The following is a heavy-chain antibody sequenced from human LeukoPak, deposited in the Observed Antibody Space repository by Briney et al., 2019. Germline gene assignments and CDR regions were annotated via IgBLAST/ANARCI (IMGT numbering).Heavy chain of an antibody. CDR3: AREPAYYDSSGTFDY. CDR2: ISSSSTYI. D-gene: IGHD3-22*01. V-gene: IGHV3-21*01. Sequence: GQSLRLSCVASGFTFTTYTINWVRQTPGKGLEWVSSISSSSTYIYYADSVKGRFTISRDNAKNSLYLQMNSLRAEDTAVYYCAREPAYYDSSGTFDYWGQGTLVTVSS. J-gene: IGHJ4*02. CDR1: GFTFTTYT.